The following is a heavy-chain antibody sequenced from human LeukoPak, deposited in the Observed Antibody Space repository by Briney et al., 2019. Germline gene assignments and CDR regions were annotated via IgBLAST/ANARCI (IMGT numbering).Heavy chain of an antibody. D-gene: IGHD6-19*01. CDR1: GFTFSSYA. J-gene: IGHJ6*02. CDR2: ISYDGSNK. Sequence: PGRSLRLSCAASGFTFSSYAMRWVRQAPGKGLEWVAVISYDGSNKYYADSVKGRFTISRDNSKNTLYLQMNSLRAEDTAVYYCARGGYSSGWYRRKDYYYYGMDVWGQGTTVTVSS. V-gene: IGHV3-30-3*01. CDR3: ARGGYSSGWYRRKDYYYYGMDV.